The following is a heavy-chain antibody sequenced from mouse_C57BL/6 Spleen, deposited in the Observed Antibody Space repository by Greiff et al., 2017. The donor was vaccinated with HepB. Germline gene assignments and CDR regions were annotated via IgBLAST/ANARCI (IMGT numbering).Heavy chain of an antibody. J-gene: IGHJ1*03. CDR1: GFSLTSYG. V-gene: IGHV2-4*01. Sequence: VQGVESGPGLVQPSQSLSITCTVSGFSLTSYGVHWVRQPPGKGLEWLGGIWSGGSTDYNAAFISRLSISKDNSKSQVFFKMNSLQADDTAIYYCAKSPYYYGSSSWYFDVWGTGTTVTVSS. CDR2: IWSGGST. D-gene: IGHD1-1*01. CDR3: AKSPYYYGSSSWYFDV.